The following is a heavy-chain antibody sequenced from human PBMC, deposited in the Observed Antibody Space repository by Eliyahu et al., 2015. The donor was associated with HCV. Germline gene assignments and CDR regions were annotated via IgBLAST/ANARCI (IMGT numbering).Heavy chain of an antibody. CDR3: ARDLSTSDFWSAYYTPNTFDY. J-gene: IGHJ4*02. Sequence: EVQLVESGGGLVQPGGSLXLSCAASGFTFGRXWLGWVRQAPGKGLEWVANIKEDGSEKYYVDSMKGRFTISRDNAKNSLYLQMNSLRAEDTAVYYCARDLSTSDFWSAYYTPNTFDYWGQGTLVTVSS. CDR1: GFTFGRXW. CDR2: IKEDGSEK. V-gene: IGHV3-7*01. D-gene: IGHD3-3*01.